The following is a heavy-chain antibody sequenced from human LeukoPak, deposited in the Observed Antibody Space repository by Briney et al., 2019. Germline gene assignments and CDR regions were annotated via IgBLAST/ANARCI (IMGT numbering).Heavy chain of an antibody. CDR1: GFTFSTYA. D-gene: IGHD2-21*01. Sequence: GGSLRLSCAASGFTFSTYAMHWVRQAPGKGLEYVSAISSSGGSTHYENSVKGRFTISRDNSNNTLYLQMGSLRAEDMAVYYCARTPTGRYSDYWGQGTLVTVSS. CDR2: ISSSGGST. J-gene: IGHJ4*02. CDR3: ARTPTGRYSDY. V-gene: IGHV3-64*01.